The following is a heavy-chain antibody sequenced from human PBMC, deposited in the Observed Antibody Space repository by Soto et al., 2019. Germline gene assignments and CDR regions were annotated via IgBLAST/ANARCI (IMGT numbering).Heavy chain of an antibody. CDR2: ISAYNGST. Sequence: ASVKVSCKASGYTFTSYGISWVRQAPGQGLEWMGWISAYNGSTNYAQKLQGRVTMTTDTSTSTAYMELRSLRPDDTAVYYCARGFWSGYSRPDAFDIWGQGTMVTVSS. D-gene: IGHD3-3*01. CDR1: GYTFTSYG. CDR3: ARGFWSGYSRPDAFDI. V-gene: IGHV1-18*04. J-gene: IGHJ3*02.